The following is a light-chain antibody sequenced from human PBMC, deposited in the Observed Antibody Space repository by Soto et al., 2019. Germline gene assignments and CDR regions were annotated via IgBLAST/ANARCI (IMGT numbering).Light chain of an antibody. CDR2: GAS. CDR3: QQYINLWT. CDR1: QSVSSN. J-gene: IGKJ1*01. Sequence: SSSSPSVYSREKDHLFRRASQSVSSNLAWYQQKPGQSPRLLIYGASTRATGIPARFSGSGSGTEFTLTISSLQSEDFAVYYCQQYINLWTFGQGTKVDIK. V-gene: IGKV3-15*01.